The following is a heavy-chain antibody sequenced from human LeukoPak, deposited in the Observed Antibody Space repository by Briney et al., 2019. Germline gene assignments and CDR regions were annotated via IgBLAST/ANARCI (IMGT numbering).Heavy chain of an antibody. CDR3: APSGGSSSNLFDY. D-gene: IGHD2-15*01. J-gene: IGHJ4*02. Sequence: GASVKVSCKASGYTFTGYYMHWVRQAPGQGLEWMGWINPNSGGTNYAQKFQGRVTMTRDTSISTAYMELSRLRSDDTAVYYCAPSGGSSSNLFDYWGQGTLVTVSS. CDR2: INPNSGGT. V-gene: IGHV1-2*02. CDR1: GYTFTGYY.